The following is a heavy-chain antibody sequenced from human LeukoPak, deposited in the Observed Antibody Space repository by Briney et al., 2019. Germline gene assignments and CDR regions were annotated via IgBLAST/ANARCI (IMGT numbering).Heavy chain of an antibody. V-gene: IGHV4-34*01. CDR1: GGSFSGYY. D-gene: IGHD6-19*01. J-gene: IGHJ4*02. Sequence: SETLCLTCAVYGGSFSGYYWSWIRQPPGKGLEWIGEINHSGSTNYNPSLKSRVTISVDRSKNQFSLKLSSVTAADTAVYYCARKLDGTLYFDYWGQGTLVTVSS. CDR3: ARKLDGTLYFDY. CDR2: INHSGST.